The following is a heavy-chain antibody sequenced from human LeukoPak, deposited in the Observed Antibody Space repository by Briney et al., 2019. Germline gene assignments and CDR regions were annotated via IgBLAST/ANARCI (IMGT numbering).Heavy chain of an antibody. J-gene: IGHJ3*02. CDR2: VIPSFGAG. D-gene: IGHD1-14*01. V-gene: IGHV1-69*06. CDR1: GGTFSSYA. Sequence: SVKVSCKASGGTFSSYAISWVRQDPGRGVQWMGGVIPSFGAGTYAQKFQGRVTITADKSTSTAYMELSSLRSEDTGVYYCARETESRPSLDSFDIWGQGTMVTVSS. CDR3: ARETESRPSLDSFDI.